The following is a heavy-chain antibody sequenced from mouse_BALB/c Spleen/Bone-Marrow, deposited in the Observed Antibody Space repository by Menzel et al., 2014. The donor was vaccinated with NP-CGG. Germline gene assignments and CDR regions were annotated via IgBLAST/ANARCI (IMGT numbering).Heavy chain of an antibody. CDR2: LSPYYVDG. CDR1: GYTFSDYA. V-gene: IGHV1S137*01. Sequence: QVQLQQSGAELVRPGVSVNISCKGSGYTFSDYAMHWVKQSHAKSLEWIGVLSPYYVDGGYNQKFKGKATMTIDTSSSTVYMELVRLTSEDSAIYYCARGGSSGRYYYAMDYWGQGTSVTVSS. J-gene: IGHJ4*01. D-gene: IGHD3-1*01. CDR3: ARGGSSGRYYYAMDY.